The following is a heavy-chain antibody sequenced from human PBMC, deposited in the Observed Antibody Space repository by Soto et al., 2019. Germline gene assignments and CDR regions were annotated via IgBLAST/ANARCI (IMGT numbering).Heavy chain of an antibody. V-gene: IGHV4-34*01. Sequence: SETLSLTCTFYCGSFIGYSWSWIRQPPGKGLEWIGEINQSGNANYNPSLKSRVTISVDTSKNQFSLKLSSVTAADTAVYYCARAHLQGFIVLAVVGHFDYWGQGALVTVSS. J-gene: IGHJ4*02. CDR1: CGSFIGYS. CDR3: ARAHLQGFIVLAVVGHFDY. D-gene: IGHD2-15*01. CDR2: INQSGNA.